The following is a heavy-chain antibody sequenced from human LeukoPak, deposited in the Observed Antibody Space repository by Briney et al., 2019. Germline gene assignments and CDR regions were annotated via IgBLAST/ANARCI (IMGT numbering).Heavy chain of an antibody. J-gene: IGHJ4*02. V-gene: IGHV3-43*02. D-gene: IGHD3-22*01. Sequence: PGGSLRLSCAASGFTFDDYAMHWVRQAPGKGLEWVSLISGDGGSTYYADSVKGRFTISRDNSKNSLYLQMNSLRTEDTALYYCAKDMQVGPYYYDSSGLAGHWGQGTLITVSS. CDR2: ISGDGGST. CDR1: GFTFDDYA. CDR3: AKDMQVGPYYYDSSGLAGH.